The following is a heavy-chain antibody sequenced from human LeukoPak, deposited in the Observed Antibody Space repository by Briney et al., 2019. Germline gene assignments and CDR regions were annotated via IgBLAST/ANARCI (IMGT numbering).Heavy chain of an antibody. D-gene: IGHD4-11*01. CDR3: ARDGAMTTVRSFDY. Sequence: ASETLSLTCTVSGGSISSYYWSWIRQPPGKGLEWIGYIYYSGSTNYNPSLKSRVTISVDTSKNQFSLKLSSVTAADTAVYYCARDGAMTTVRSFDYWGQGTLVTVSS. J-gene: IGHJ4*02. CDR2: IYYSGST. CDR1: GGSISSYY. V-gene: IGHV4-59*12.